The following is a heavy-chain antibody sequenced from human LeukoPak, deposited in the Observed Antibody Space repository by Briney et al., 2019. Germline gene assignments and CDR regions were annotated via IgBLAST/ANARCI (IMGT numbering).Heavy chain of an antibody. J-gene: IGHJ4*02. V-gene: IGHV3-7*01. CDR1: GFSLSNYW. CDR2: MKPDGSEK. CDR3: AEGGY. Sequence: GGSLRLSCAASGFSLSNYWMNWVRQAPGKGLEWVASMKPDGSEKYYVDSLRGRFTISRDDARNSLYLQMNSLRAEDTAVYYCAEGGYWGQGTLVTVSS.